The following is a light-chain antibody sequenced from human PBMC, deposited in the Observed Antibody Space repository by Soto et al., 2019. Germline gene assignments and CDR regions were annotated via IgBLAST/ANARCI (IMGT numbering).Light chain of an antibody. Sequence: PGDRPTLSCRATQSVSSYLACDQPRPGEGPRLLIYDAYNRATGIPARVSGSGSGKDFTLTISSLESEDFASYYCQQRKNWEDTIGQGTRLEI. J-gene: IGKJ5*01. CDR1: QSVSSY. CDR3: QQRKNWEDT. V-gene: IGKV3-11*01. CDR2: DAY.